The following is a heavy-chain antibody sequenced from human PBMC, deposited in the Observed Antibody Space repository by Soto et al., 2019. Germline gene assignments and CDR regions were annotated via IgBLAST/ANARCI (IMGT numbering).Heavy chain of an antibody. J-gene: IGHJ3*02. D-gene: IGHD4-17*01. CDR2: INPNSGDT. Sequence: QVQLVQSGAEEKKPGASVKVSCKASGYTFTGYYMHGVRQAPGQGLEWMGWINPNSGDTNYAQKVQGWVTMTRDTSLRTAYMELSRLRSDDTAVYYCARDGGDYSSNTFDIWGQGIMVTVSS. CDR1: GYTFTGYY. CDR3: ARDGGDYSSNTFDI. V-gene: IGHV1-2*04.